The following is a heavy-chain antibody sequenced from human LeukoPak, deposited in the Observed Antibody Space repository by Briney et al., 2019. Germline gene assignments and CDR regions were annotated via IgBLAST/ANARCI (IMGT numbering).Heavy chain of an antibody. D-gene: IGHD6-19*01. CDR3: AKDLDQWLPHLHDY. CDR1: GFTFSSYT. J-gene: IGHJ4*02. V-gene: IGHV3-23*01. CDR2: ISGSGGST. Sequence: GGSLRLSCAASGFTFSSYTMSWVRQAPGKGPEWVSAISGSGGSTYYADSVKGRFTISRDNSKNTLYLQMNSLRAEDTAVYYCAKDLDQWLPHLHDYWGQGTLVTVSS.